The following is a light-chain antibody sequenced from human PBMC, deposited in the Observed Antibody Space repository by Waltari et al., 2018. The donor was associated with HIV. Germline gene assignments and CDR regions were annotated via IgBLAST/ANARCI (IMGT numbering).Light chain of an antibody. CDR2: AAS. J-gene: IGKJ5*01. CDR1: QGISSY. CDR3: QQYYSDQIT. V-gene: IGKV1-8*01. Sequence: AIRLTQSPSSFSASTGDRVTNTCRASQGISSYLAWYQQKPGKAPKLLIYAASTLQSGVPSRFSGSGSGTDFTLTISCLQSEDFATYYCQQYYSDQITFGQGTRLEIK.